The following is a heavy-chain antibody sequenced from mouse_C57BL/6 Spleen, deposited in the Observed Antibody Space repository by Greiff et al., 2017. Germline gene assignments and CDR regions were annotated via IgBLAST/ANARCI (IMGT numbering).Heavy chain of an antibody. V-gene: IGHV1-5*01. J-gene: IGHJ4*01. CDR3: TREGFGPKKGYAMDY. Sequence: VQLQQSGTVLARPGASVQMSCKTSGYTFTSYWMHWVKQRPGQGLEWRGAIYPGNSDTSYNQKFKGRAKLTAVTSASTAYMELSSLTNADSAVYYCTREGFGPKKGYAMDYWGQGTSVTVSS. CDR1: GYTFTSYW. CDR2: IYPGNSDT.